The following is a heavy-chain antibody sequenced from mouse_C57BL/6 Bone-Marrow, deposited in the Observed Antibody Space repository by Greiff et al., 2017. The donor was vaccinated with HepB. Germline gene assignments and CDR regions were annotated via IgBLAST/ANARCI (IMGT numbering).Heavy chain of an antibody. CDR1: GYTFTSYW. D-gene: IGHD2-10*02. J-gene: IGHJ4*01. Sequence: VQLQQPGTELVKPGASVKLSCKASGYTFTSYWMHWVKQRPGQGLEWIGNINPSNGGTNYNEKFKSKATLTVDKSSSTAYMQLSSLTSEDSAVYYCARGRVWYPYYYAMDYWGQGTSVTVSS. CDR3: ARGRVWYPYYYAMDY. V-gene: IGHV1-53*01. CDR2: INPSNGGT.